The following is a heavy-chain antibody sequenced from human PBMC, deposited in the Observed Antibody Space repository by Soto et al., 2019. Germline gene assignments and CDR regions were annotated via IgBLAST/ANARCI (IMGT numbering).Heavy chain of an antibody. CDR3: ARLSRELTGDYYYYYGIDV. CDR2: IYPGDSDT. CDR1: GYSFTSYW. Sequence: GESLKISCKGSGYSFTSYWIGWVRQMPGKGLEWMGIIYPGDSDTRYSPSFQGQVTISADKSISTAYLQWSSLKASVTAMYYCARLSRELTGDYYYYYGIDVWGQGTTVTVSS. J-gene: IGHJ6*02. D-gene: IGHD7-27*01. V-gene: IGHV5-51*01.